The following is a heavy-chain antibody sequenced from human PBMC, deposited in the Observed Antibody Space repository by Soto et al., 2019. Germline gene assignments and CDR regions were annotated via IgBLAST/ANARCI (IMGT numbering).Heavy chain of an antibody. Sequence: EVQLLESGGGLVQPGGSLRLSCAASGFTFTSYAMTWVRQAPGKGLEWVSAISGSGGSTYYAGSVKGRFTISRDNSKNTLYLHMNSLRAEDTAVYYCAQKGPGYTSSWYSYWGQGTLVTVSS. J-gene: IGHJ4*02. CDR2: ISGSGGST. D-gene: IGHD6-13*01. CDR3: AQKGPGYTSSWYSY. V-gene: IGHV3-23*01. CDR1: GFTFTSYA.